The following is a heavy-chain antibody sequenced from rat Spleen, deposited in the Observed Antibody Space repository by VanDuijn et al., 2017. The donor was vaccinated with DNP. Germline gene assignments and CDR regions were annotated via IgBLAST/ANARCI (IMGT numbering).Heavy chain of an antibody. D-gene: IGHD1-2*01. CDR2: ISYDGDST. J-gene: IGHJ3*01. CDR3: ARHEDYSSYIYGFAY. Sequence: EVQLVESGGGLVQPGRSLKLSCAASRFTFSDYNMAWVRQAPKKGLEWVATISYDGDSTHYRDPVKGRFTISRDNAKSTLYLQMDSLRSEDTATYFCARHEDYSSYIYGFAYWGQGTLVTVSS. V-gene: IGHV5-7*01. CDR1: RFTFSDYN.